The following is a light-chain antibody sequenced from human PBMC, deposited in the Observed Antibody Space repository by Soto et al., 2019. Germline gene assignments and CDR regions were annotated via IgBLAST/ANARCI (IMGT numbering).Light chain of an antibody. Sequence: DIHMTQSPSSLSASVGDRVTITCRASQSISSFLNWYQQKPGKAPHLLIYAASSLRYGVPSRFRGSESGTEFTLTISSLQPEDFATYYCQQLNSYPPFTFGPGTKVDIK. V-gene: IGKV1-39*01. CDR2: AAS. J-gene: IGKJ3*01. CDR3: QQLNSYPPFT. CDR1: QSISSF.